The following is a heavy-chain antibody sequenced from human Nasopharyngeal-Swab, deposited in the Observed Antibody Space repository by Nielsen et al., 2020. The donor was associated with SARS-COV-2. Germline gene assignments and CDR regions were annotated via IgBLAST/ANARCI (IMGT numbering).Heavy chain of an antibody. J-gene: IGHJ4*02. CDR2: IWYDGSNK. D-gene: IGHD6-6*01. CDR3: ARDSFTGSSHLDY. V-gene: IGHV3-33*01. Sequence: GSLKISCAASGFTFSSYGMHWVRQAPGKGLEWVAVIWYDGSNKYYADSVKGRFTISRDNSKNTLYLQMNSLRAEDTAVYYCARDSFTGSSHLDYWGQGTLVTVSS. CDR1: GFTFSSYG.